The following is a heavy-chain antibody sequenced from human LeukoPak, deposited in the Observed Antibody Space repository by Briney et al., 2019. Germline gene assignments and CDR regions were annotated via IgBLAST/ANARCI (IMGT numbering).Heavy chain of an antibody. CDR1: GFTFSNYW. D-gene: IGHD1-14*01. J-gene: IGHJ4*02. V-gene: IGHV3-30*02. CDR2: IRNDGNKK. CDR3: AKDTLNAYIDY. Sequence: PGGSLRLSCGASGFTFSNYWVTWVRQAPGKGLDWVAFIRNDGNKKNYAESVKGRFTISRDNSKNTLYLQMNSLRAEDTAVYYCAKDTLNAYIDYWGRGTLVTVSS.